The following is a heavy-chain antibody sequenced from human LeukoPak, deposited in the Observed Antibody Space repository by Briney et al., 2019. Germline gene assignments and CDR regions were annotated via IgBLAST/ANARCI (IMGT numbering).Heavy chain of an antibody. CDR2: IIPIFGTA. D-gene: IGHD2-2*01. CDR1: GYTFTSYA. V-gene: IGHV1-69*13. CDR3: ARDNQPYQLPEPYSFDY. Sequence: GASVKVSCKASGYTFTSYAISWVRQAPGQGLEWMGGIIPIFGTANYAQKFQGRVTITADESTSTAYMELSSLRSEDTAVYYCARDNQPYQLPEPYSFDYWGQGTLVTVSS. J-gene: IGHJ4*02.